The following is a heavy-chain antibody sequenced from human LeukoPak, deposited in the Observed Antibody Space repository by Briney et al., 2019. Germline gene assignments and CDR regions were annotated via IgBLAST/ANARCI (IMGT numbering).Heavy chain of an antibody. D-gene: IGHD6-13*01. CDR2: IYPGDSDT. CDR3: ARPYSISWSPVDS. CDR1: GSIFTSYW. J-gene: IGHJ4*02. Sequence: GASRQISGKGSGSIFTSYWIGWVRQLPGKGLEWMGIIYPGDSDTRYSPSFQGQVTISADKSISTAYLQWSSLKASDTAMYYCARPYSISWSPVDSWGQGTLVTVSS. V-gene: IGHV5-51*01.